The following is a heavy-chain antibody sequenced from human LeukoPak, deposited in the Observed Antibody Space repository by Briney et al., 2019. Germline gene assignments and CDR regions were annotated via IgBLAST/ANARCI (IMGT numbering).Heavy chain of an antibody. CDR1: GFTFSNYW. Sequence: PGGSLRLSCAASGFTFSNYWMSWVRQAPGKGLEWVANIKQDGSEKHYVDSVKGRFTISTDNAKNSMDLQMNSLRAEDTAVYYCAREECSGSRYYSSNPSWYFYYMDVWGKGTTVTVSS. V-gene: IGHV3-7*01. D-gene: IGHD2-15*01. J-gene: IGHJ6*03. CDR2: IKQDGSEK. CDR3: AREECSGSRYYSSNPSWYFYYMDV.